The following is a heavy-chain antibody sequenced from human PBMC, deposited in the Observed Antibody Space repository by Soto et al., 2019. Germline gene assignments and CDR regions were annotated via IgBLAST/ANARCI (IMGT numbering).Heavy chain of an antibody. CDR2: IYYSGST. CDR3: ARLVHQYSSSWYNRVLRVENWFDP. CDR1: GGSISSSSYY. Sequence: SETLSLTCTVSGGSISSSSYYWAWIHQPPGKGLEWIGSIYYSGSTYYNPSLKSRVTISVDTSKNQFSLKLSSVTAADTAVYYCARLVHQYSSSWYNRVLRVENWFDPWGQGTLVTVSS. J-gene: IGHJ5*02. D-gene: IGHD6-13*01. V-gene: IGHV4-39*01.